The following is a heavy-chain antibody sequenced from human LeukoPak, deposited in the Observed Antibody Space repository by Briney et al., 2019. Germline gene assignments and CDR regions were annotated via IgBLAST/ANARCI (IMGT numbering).Heavy chain of an antibody. CDR3: ARVNGGNSGFEY. J-gene: IGHJ4*02. D-gene: IGHD4-23*01. Sequence: SETLSLTCTVSGYSISSDYYWGWIRQPPGKGLEWIGSIYHSGITYYKPSLKGRVTISVDTSKNQFSLKLSSVTAADTAVYYCARVNGGNSGFEYWGQGTLVTVSS. V-gene: IGHV4-38-2*02. CDR1: GYSISSDYY. CDR2: IYHSGIT.